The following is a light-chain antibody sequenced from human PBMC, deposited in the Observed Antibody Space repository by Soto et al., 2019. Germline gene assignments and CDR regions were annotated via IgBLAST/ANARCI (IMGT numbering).Light chain of an antibody. CDR1: QSVSSAY. CDR3: QQYDSSPPT. J-gene: IGKJ1*01. CDR2: NVS. Sequence: EIVLTQSPGTLSLSPGERATLSCRASQSVSSAYLAWYQQKPGQAPRLLIYNVSRRATGIPDRFSGSGSGTDFTLTVSRLEPEDFAVYYCQQYDSSPPTFGRGTKV. V-gene: IGKV3-20*01.